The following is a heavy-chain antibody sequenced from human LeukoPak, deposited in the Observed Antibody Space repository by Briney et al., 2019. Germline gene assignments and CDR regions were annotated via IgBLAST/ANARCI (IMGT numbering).Heavy chain of an antibody. D-gene: IGHD6-19*01. CDR2: VYTSRTT. V-gene: IGHV4-4*07. CDR3: ARSTGWSSDLFDY. Sequence: PSETLSLTCTVSGGSISGYYWNWIRQPAGKGLEWIGRVYTSRTTNYSPSLKSRITMSVDTSKNQFSLRLISVTAADTAVYYCARSTGWSSDLFDYWGQGTLVTVSS. J-gene: IGHJ4*02. CDR1: GGSISGYY.